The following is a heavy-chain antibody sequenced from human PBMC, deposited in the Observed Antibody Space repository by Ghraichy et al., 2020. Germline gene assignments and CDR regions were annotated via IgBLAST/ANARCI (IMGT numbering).Heavy chain of an antibody. CDR3: ARHKEVVVVANWFDP. V-gene: IGHV5-51*01. D-gene: IGHD2-15*01. CDR2: IYPGDSDT. CDR1: GYSFTSYW. J-gene: IGHJ5*02. Sequence: GESLNISCKGSGYSFTSYWIGWVRQMPGKGLEWMGIIYPGDSDTRYSPSFQGQVTISADKSISTAYLQWSSLKASDTAMYYCARHKEVVVVANWFDPWGQGTLVTVSS.